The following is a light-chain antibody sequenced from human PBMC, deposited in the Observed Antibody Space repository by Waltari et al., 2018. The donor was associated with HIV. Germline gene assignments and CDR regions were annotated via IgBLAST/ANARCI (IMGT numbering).Light chain of an antibody. CDR1: SSDLGSYNY. CDR2: EVN. J-gene: IGLJ2*01. Sequence: QSALTQPASVSGSPGQSITVSCTGTSSDLGSYNYVSWYQQTPGTAPNLVLYEVNNRPSGISNRFSGSKSGTTASLTISGLQTEDEAHYYCSSFTTSNTLLFGGGTKVTVL. CDR3: SSFTTSNTLL. V-gene: IGLV2-14*01.